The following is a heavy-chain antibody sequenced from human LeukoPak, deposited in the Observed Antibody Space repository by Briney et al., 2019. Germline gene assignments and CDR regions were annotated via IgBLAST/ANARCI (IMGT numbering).Heavy chain of an antibody. D-gene: IGHD3-10*01. CDR2: INPNSGGT. J-gene: IGHJ4*02. CDR1: GYTFTGYY. V-gene: IGHV1-2*02. Sequence: ASVTVSCRASGYTFTGYYIHWVRQAPGQGLEWMGWINPNSGGTNYAQKFQGRVTMTRHTSISTAYMELSRLRSDDTAVYYCARDKGTRFGELSPRWGQGTLVTVSS. CDR3: ARDKGTRFGELSPR.